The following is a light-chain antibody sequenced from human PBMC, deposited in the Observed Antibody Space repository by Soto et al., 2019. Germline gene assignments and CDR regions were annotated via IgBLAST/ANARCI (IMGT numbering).Light chain of an antibody. J-gene: IGKJ4*01. CDR3: QQTYSDIS. CDR2: GAS. Sequence: DVRMTQSPSSLSASVGDTITITCRASRTINTYLNWFQQKPGEPPRLLIDGASTLHDGVPSRFSGSGSGADFTLTISGLQPEDFASYHCQQTYSDISFGGGTKVDIK. CDR1: RTINTY. V-gene: IGKV1-39*01.